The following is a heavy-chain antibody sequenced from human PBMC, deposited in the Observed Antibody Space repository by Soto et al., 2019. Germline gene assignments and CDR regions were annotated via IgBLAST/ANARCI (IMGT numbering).Heavy chain of an antibody. CDR2: IIPIFGTA. Sequence: SVKVSCKASGGTFSSYAISWVRQAPGQGLEWMAGIIPIFGTANYAQKFQGRVTITADESTSTAYMELSSLRSEDTAVYYCARTRDGYNYMRPWDDAFDIWGQGTMVTVSS. V-gene: IGHV1-69*13. CDR3: ARTRDGYNYMRPWDDAFDI. J-gene: IGHJ3*02. D-gene: IGHD5-12*01. CDR1: GGTFSSYA.